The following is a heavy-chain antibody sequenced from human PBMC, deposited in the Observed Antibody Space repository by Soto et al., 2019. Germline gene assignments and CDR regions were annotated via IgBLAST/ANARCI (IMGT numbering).Heavy chain of an antibody. CDR2: INAGNGNT. J-gene: IGHJ4*02. D-gene: IGHD3-10*01. CDR1: GYTFTSYA. CDR3: ARDMGFGLSDD. Sequence: QVQLVQSGAEVKKPGASVKVSCKASGYTFTSYAMHWVRQAPGQRLEWMGGINAGNGNTKYSQKFQGRVTITRDTSASTADTELSSLRPEDTAVYKWARDMGFGLSDDWGPGTLVNVSS. V-gene: IGHV1-3*01.